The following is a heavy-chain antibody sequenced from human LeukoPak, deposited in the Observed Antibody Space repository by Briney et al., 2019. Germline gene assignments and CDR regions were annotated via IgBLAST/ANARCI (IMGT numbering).Heavy chain of an antibody. V-gene: IGHV3-21*01. J-gene: IGHJ6*02. D-gene: IGHD5-18*01. CDR1: GFTFSSYS. CDR3: AREDTAMEYYYYGMDV. Sequence: GGPLRLSCAASGFTFSSYSMNWVRQAPGKGLEWVSSISSSSSYIYYADSVKGRFTISRDNAKNSLYLQMNSLRAEDTAVYYCAREDTAMEYYYYGMDVWGQGTTVTVSS. CDR2: ISSSSSYI.